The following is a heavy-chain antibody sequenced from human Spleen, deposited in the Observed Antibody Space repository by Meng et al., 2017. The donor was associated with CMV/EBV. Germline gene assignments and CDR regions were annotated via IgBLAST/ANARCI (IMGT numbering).Heavy chain of an antibody. J-gene: IGHJ4*02. CDR1: GFTFSSYA. Sequence: GESLKISCAASGFTFSSYAMSWVRQAPGKGLEWISGITGSGTGTYYADSVKGRFTISRDNSKNTLYLQMNSLRAEDTAVYYCAKAGSSSSYSGSWYNALDFWGQGTLVTVSS. CDR3: AKAGSSSSYSGSWYNALDF. D-gene: IGHD6-13*01. CDR2: ITGSGTGT. V-gene: IGHV3-23*01.